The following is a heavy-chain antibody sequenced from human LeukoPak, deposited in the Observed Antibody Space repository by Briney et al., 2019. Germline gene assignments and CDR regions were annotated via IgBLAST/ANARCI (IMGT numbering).Heavy chain of an antibody. D-gene: IGHD1-7*01. CDR2: ISSGSSTI. V-gene: IGHV3-48*03. J-gene: IGHJ4*02. CDR1: GFSFSNYE. Sequence: GGSLRLSCAASGFSFSNYEMNWVRQAPGKGLEWLSFISSGSSTIYYADSVKGRFTISRDNAKNSLYLQMNSLKAEDTAVYYCVRDTIGDWNYDRWTYDFDYWGQGTLVTVSS. CDR3: VRDTIGDWNYDRWTYDFDY.